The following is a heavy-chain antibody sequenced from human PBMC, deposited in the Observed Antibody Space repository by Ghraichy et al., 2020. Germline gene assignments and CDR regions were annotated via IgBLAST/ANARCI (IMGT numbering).Heavy chain of an antibody. J-gene: IGHJ4*02. CDR2: IYHSGST. V-gene: IGHV4-38-2*02. Sequence: SETLSLTCTVSGYSISSGYYWGWIRQPPGKGLEWIGSIYHSGSTYYNPSLKSRVTISVDTSKNQFSLKLSSVTAADTAVYYCARVPDSSGYLNWGQGTLVTVSS. CDR1: GYSISSGYY. D-gene: IGHD3-22*01. CDR3: ARVPDSSGYLN.